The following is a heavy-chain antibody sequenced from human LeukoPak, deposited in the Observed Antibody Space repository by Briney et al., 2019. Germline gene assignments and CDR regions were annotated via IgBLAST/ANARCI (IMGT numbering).Heavy chain of an antibody. Sequence: GGSLRLSCAASGFTFSSYGMSWVRQAPGKGLQWVSYISSSSSTIYYADSVKGRFTISRDNAKNLLYLQMNNLRAEDTAVYYCARALWFGETFPAYWGQGTLVTVSS. J-gene: IGHJ4*02. CDR2: ISSSSSTI. CDR3: ARALWFGETFPAY. CDR1: GFTFSSYG. V-gene: IGHV3-48*01. D-gene: IGHD3-10*01.